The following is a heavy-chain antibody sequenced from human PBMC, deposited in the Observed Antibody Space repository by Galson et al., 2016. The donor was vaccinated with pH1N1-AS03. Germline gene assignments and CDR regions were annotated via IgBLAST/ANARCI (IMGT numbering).Heavy chain of an antibody. CDR1: GFRFTTYW. Sequence: QSGAEVKKPGESLVISCKASGFRFTTYWIAWVRQLPGKGLEWMGFIYPGDSDTKYSPSFQGQVTISADKSISTAYLRWNSLKASDTAMYYCARGDGYNYYFDYWGQGTLVTVSS. CDR3: ARGDGYNYYFDY. D-gene: IGHD5-24*01. V-gene: IGHV5-51*03. CDR2: IYPGDSDT. J-gene: IGHJ4*02.